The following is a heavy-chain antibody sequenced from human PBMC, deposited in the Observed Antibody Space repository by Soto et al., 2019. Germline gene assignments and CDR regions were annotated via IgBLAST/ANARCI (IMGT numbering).Heavy chain of an antibody. J-gene: IGHJ4*02. V-gene: IGHV3-9*01. CDR1: GLNFDDFA. CDR2: ITWNSRVL. CDR3: AKGRYDFWSPYYFDS. D-gene: IGHD3-3*01. Sequence: GGSLRLSCVGTGLNFDDFAMHWVRQAPGKGLEWVSGITWNSRVLAYADSVKGRFAISRDNARNSLYLQMDSLRDEDTALYYCAKGRYDFWSPYYFDSWGQGTLVTVSS.